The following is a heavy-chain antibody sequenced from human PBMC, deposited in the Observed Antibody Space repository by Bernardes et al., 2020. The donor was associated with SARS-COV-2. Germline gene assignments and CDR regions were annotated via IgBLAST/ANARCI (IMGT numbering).Heavy chain of an antibody. J-gene: IGHJ6*02. CDR2: FDPEDGET. CDR1: GYTLTELS. D-gene: IGHD6-13*01. V-gene: IGHV1-24*01. Sequence: ASMKVSCKVSGYTLTELSMHWVRQAPGKGLEWMGGFDPEDGETIYAQKFQGRVTMTEDTSTDTAYMELSSLRSEDTAVYYCATAIAAAGNPDDYYYYYGMDVGGQGTTVTVSS. CDR3: ATAIAAAGNPDDYYYYYGMDV.